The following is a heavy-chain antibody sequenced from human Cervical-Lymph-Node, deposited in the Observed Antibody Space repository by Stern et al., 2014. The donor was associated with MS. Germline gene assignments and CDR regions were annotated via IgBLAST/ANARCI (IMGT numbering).Heavy chain of an antibody. J-gene: IGHJ6*02. V-gene: IGHV1-3*01. Sequence: QAQLVQSGAEVKKPGASVTVSCEASGYTFTTYAIHWVRQAPGQRLEWMGWINAANGNTKYSQKFQGRVTITRDTSASTAYMELSSLKSEDTAVYYCARDKPVAVIYYYGMDVWGQGTTVTVSS. CDR1: GYTFTTYA. CDR3: ARDKPVAVIYYYGMDV. CDR2: INAANGNT. D-gene: IGHD2-15*01.